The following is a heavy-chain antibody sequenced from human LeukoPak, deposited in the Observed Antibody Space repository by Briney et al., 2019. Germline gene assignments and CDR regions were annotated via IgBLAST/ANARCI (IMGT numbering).Heavy chain of an antibody. CDR2: IGSSGGSI. Sequence: GGSLRLSCAASGFNFITAAMTWVRQAPGKGLEWVSLIGSSGGSIYYADSVKGRFTISRDNAKNSLYLQMNSLRAEDTAVYYCASRRDGYNWLDYWGQGTLVTVSS. J-gene: IGHJ4*02. CDR3: ASRRDGYNWLDY. D-gene: IGHD5-24*01. CDR1: GFNFITAA. V-gene: IGHV3-21*01.